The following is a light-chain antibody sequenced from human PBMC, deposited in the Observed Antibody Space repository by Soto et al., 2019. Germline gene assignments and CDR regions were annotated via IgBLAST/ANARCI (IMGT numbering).Light chain of an antibody. CDR1: QSVTRRY. CDR2: GVS. V-gene: IGKV3-20*01. J-gene: IGKJ2*01. Sequence: ENVLTQSPCTLSLSPGERATLSCRATQSVTRRYFAWYQQKPGQAPRLLIYGVSSRATDIPDRFSGSGSGTDFTLTISRLEPEDFVVYYCQQYSSLPHTFGQGTKLEVK. CDR3: QQYSSLPHT.